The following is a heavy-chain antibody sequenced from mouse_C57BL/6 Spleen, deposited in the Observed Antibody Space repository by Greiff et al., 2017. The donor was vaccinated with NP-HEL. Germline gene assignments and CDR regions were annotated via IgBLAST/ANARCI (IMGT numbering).Heavy chain of an antibody. Sequence: QVQLKQSGAELVRPGTSVKVSCKASGYAFTNYLIEWVKQRPGQGLEWIGVINPGSGGTNYNEKFKGKATLTADKSSSTAYMQLSSLTSEDSAVYFCARGTTVGTRPCYFDYWGQGTTLTVSS. CDR2: INPGSGGT. J-gene: IGHJ2*01. D-gene: IGHD1-1*01. V-gene: IGHV1-54*01. CDR1: GYAFTNYL. CDR3: ARGTTVGTRPCYFDY.